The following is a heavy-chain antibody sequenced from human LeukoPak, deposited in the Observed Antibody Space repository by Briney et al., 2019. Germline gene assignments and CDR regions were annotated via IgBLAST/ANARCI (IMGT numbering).Heavy chain of an antibody. V-gene: IGHV3-64D*06. J-gene: IGHJ4*02. CDR1: VFPFNIYS. CDR3: VKENSENYYGGGDY. CDR2: ISSIGGST. Sequence: PGVSQRLLCSASVFPFNIYSMLCARQAPAKGLEYVSAISSIGGSTYYADSVKGRFTISRDNSKNTLYLQMSALRAEDTAVYYCVKENSENYYGGGDYWGQGTLVTVSS. D-gene: IGHD1-26*01.